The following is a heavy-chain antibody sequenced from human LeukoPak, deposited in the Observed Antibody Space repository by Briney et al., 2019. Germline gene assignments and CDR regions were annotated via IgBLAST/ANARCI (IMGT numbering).Heavy chain of an antibody. Sequence: GGSLRLSCAASGFTFSNYGMNWVRQAPGKGLEWVSAISGSGGGTFYADSVKGRFTISRDNSKNMLYLQMNSLRAEDTAVYYCTKCLKWFGERNNYYYYMDVWGKGTTVTVSS. J-gene: IGHJ6*03. CDR3: TKCLKWFGERNNYYYYMDV. CDR1: GFTFSNYG. V-gene: IGHV3-23*01. D-gene: IGHD3-10*01. CDR2: ISGSGGGT.